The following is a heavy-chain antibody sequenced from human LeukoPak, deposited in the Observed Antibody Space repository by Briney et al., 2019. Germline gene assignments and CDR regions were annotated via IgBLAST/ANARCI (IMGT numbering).Heavy chain of an antibody. J-gene: IGHJ5*02. D-gene: IGHD3-10*01. Sequence: SETLSLTCTVSGGSISSYYWSWIRQPAGKGLEWIGRIYTSGSTNYNPSLKSRVTMSVDTSKNQFSLKLSSVTAADTAVYYCARDRYYYGSGSYYNPWGQGTLVTVSS. V-gene: IGHV4-4*07. CDR2: IYTSGST. CDR1: GGSISSYY. CDR3: ARDRYYYGSGSYYNP.